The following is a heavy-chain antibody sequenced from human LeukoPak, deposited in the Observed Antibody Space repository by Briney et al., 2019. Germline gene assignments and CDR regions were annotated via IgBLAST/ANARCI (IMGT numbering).Heavy chain of an antibody. CDR3: AREGKITMVRGVIRYYYMDV. D-gene: IGHD3-10*01. CDR2: IFTSGST. CDR1: GGSISSGSYY. J-gene: IGHJ6*03. V-gene: IGHV4-61*02. Sequence: SETLSLTCTVSGGSISSGSYYWSWIRQPAGKGLEWIGRIFTSGSTKCNPSLKSRVTISVDTSKNQFSLKLSSVTAADTAVYYCAREGKITMVRGVIRYYYMDVWGKGTTVTISS.